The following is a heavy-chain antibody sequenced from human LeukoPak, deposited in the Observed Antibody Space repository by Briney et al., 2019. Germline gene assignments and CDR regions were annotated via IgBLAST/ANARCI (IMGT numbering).Heavy chain of an antibody. D-gene: IGHD3-22*01. J-gene: IGHJ6*03. V-gene: IGHV3-48*01. Sequence: GGSLRLSCAASGFTFSSYSMNWVRQAPGKGLEWVSYISSSSSTIYYADSVKGRFTISRDNAKNSLYLQMNSLRAEDTAVYYCARVAYYYDSSGYYHYYYYMDVWGKGATVTVSS. CDR1: GFTFSSYS. CDR2: ISSSSSTI. CDR3: ARVAYYYDSSGYYHYYYYMDV.